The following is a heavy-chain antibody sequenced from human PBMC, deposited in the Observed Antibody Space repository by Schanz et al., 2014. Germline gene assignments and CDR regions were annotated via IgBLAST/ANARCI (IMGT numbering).Heavy chain of an antibody. Sequence: QVQLQQWGAGLLKPSETLSLTCAFSGGSFSGYWWTWVRQSPGKGLEWIGEVNHGGHTNYNPSLKSRVTVSVDMSKKQFSLRVSSVTAADTAVYYCARDDAWAFDYWGQGTLVTVSS. V-gene: IGHV4-34*01. CDR1: GGSFSGYW. CDR3: ARDDAWAFDY. D-gene: IGHD7-27*01. J-gene: IGHJ4*02. CDR2: VNHGGHT.